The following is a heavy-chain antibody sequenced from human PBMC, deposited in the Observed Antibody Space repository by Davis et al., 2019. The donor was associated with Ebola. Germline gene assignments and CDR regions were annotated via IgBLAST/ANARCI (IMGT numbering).Heavy chain of an antibody. J-gene: IGHJ4*02. V-gene: IGHV1-8*01. Sequence: ASVKVSCKASGYTFTTYDINWVRQATGQGLEWMGWMNPNSGNTGYAQKFQGRVTITRDTSTSTAYMELRSLRSDDTAVYYCARGSAVSGYDHKSRFDYWGRGTLVSVSS. CDR3: ARGSAVSGYDHKSRFDY. D-gene: IGHD5-12*01. CDR2: MNPNSGNT. CDR1: GYTFTTYD.